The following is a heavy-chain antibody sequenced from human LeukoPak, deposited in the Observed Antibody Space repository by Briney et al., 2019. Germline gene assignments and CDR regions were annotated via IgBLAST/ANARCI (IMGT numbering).Heavy chain of an antibody. CDR2: IYYSGST. D-gene: IGHD3-10*01. CDR3: ARVGEGYYGSGSYYDYLVQPIFDY. J-gene: IGHJ4*02. V-gene: IGHV4-39*07. Sequence: SSETLSLTCTVSGGSISSSSYYWGWIRQPPGKGLEWIGTIYYSGSTYYNPSLKSRVTISVDTSKNQFSLKLSSVTAADTAVYYCARVGEGYYGSGSYYDYLVQPIFDYWGQGTLVTVSS. CDR1: GGSISSSSYY.